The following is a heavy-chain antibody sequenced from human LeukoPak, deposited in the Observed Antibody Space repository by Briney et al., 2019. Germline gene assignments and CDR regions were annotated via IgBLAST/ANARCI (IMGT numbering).Heavy chain of an antibody. CDR3: TTEGLYYDYVWGSYRYGDY. D-gene: IGHD3-16*02. Sequence: GGSLRLSCAASGFTFSNAWMSWGRQAPGKGLEWVGRIKNKTDGGTTDYAAPVKGRFTISRDDSKNTLYLQMNSLKTEDTAVYYCTTEGLYYDYVWGSYRYGDYWGQGTLVTVSS. V-gene: IGHV3-15*01. CDR1: GFTFSNAW. J-gene: IGHJ4*02. CDR2: IKNKTDGGTT.